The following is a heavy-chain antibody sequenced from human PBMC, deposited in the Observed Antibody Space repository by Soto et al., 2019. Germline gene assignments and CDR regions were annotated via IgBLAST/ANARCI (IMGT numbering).Heavy chain of an antibody. CDR2: IDPSDSYT. J-gene: IGHJ6*02. Sequence: GECLKISCKGSGYSFTNYWISWVLQMPWKGLEWMGRIDPSDSYTNYSPSFQDHVTISADKSISTAYLQWSSLKASDTAMYYCARHRGPPYYYYGMDVWGQGTTVTVSS. CDR3: ARHRGPPYYYYGMDV. D-gene: IGHD3-16*01. CDR1: GYSFTNYW. V-gene: IGHV5-10-1*01.